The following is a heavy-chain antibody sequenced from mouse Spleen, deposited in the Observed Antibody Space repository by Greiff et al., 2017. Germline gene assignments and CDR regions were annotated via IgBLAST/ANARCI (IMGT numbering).Heavy chain of an antibody. V-gene: IGHV3-6*01. CDR1: GYSITSGYY. Sequence: ESGPGLVKPSQSLSLTCSVTGYSITSGYYWKWIRQLPGNKLEWMGYISYDGSNNYNPSLKNRISITRDTSKNQFFLKLNSVTTEDTATYYCARDYSNYLDYWGQGTTLTVSS. CDR3: ARDYSNYLDY. J-gene: IGHJ2*01. CDR2: ISYDGSN. D-gene: IGHD2-5*01.